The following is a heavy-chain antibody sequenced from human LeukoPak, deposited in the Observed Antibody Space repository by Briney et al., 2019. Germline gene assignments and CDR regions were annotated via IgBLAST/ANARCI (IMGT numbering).Heavy chain of an antibody. D-gene: IGHD2-2*01. CDR3: AKGGVVPAARGAFGI. Sequence: GGSLRLSCAASGFSFSSYAMSWVRQAPGKGLEWVSGISGSGSSPYYADSVKGRFTISRDNSKKTLYLQMNGLRADDTAVYYCAKGGVVPAARGAFGIWGQGTKVTVSS. CDR2: ISGSGSSP. V-gene: IGHV3-23*01. CDR1: GFSFSSYA. J-gene: IGHJ3*02.